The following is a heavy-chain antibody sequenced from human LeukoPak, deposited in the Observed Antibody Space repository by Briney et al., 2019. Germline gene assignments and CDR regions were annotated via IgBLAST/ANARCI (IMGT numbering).Heavy chain of an antibody. CDR2: VNEDGSQQ. CDR1: GFTFSSYW. J-gene: IGHJ4*02. Sequence: GGSLRLSCAASGFTFSSYWMTWVSQAPGKGLESVAKVNEDGSQQYYVDSVKGRFTISRDNAKKSLYLQMNSLRADDTAFYYCARKGSYFDCWGQGTLVTVSS. CDR3: ARKGSYFDC. V-gene: IGHV3-7*03.